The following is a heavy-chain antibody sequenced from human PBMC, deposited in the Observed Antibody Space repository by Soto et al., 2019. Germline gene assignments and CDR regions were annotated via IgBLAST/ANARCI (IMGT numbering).Heavy chain of an antibody. Sequence: PSETLSLTCTVSGGSISSGGYYWSWIRQHPGKGLEWIGYIYYSGSTYYNPSLKSRVTISVDTSKNQFSLKLSSVTAADTAVYYCARVDFFSNYDLDYWGQGTLVTVSS. CDR3: ARVDFFSNYDLDY. CDR1: GGSISSGGYY. V-gene: IGHV4-31*03. CDR2: IYYSGST. J-gene: IGHJ4*02. D-gene: IGHD4-4*01.